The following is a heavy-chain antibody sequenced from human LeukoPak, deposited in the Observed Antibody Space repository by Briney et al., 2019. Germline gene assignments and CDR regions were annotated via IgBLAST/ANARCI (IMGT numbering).Heavy chain of an antibody. Sequence: SETLSLTCIVSGGSISNYYWSWIRQPPGKGLEWIGYIYYSGSTNHNPSLKSRVTISVDTSKNQFSLKLSSVTAADTAVYYCARGGTRPDYYFDYWGQGTLLTVSS. CDR2: IYYSGST. V-gene: IGHV4-59*01. CDR3: ARGGTRPDYYFDY. J-gene: IGHJ4*02. D-gene: IGHD2-2*01. CDR1: GGSISNYY.